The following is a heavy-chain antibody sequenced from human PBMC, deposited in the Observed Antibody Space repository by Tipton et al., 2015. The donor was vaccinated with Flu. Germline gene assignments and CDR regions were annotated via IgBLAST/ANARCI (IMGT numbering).Heavy chain of an antibody. CDR1: GGSISSGSYY. J-gene: IGHJ4*02. D-gene: IGHD6-19*01. CDR2: IYTSGST. Sequence: LRLSCTVSGGSISSGSYYWSWIRQPAGKGLEWIGRIYTSGSTNYNPSLKSRVTISVDTSKNQFSLKLSSVTAADTAVYYCARVGSSGWYDYWGQGTLVTVSS. V-gene: IGHV4-61*02. CDR3: ARVGSSGWYDY.